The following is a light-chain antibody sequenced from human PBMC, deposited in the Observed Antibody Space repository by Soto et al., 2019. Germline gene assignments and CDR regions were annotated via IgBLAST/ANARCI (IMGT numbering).Light chain of an antibody. CDR3: KQRGNWPWT. CDR1: QSVSSY. CDR2: DAS. Sequence: EIVFTQFPTPPSFSPRERAPLSCWASQSVSSYLAWYQHKPGQAPRLLIYDASNRATGIQARFSGSGSGTDFTLTISSLEPEDFAVYYCKQRGNWPWTFGQGTKVDIK. V-gene: IGKV3-11*01. J-gene: IGKJ1*01.